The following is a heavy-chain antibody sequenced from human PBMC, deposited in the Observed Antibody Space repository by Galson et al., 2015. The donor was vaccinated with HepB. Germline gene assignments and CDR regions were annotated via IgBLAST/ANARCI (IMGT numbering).Heavy chain of an antibody. CDR2: TYSGGST. V-gene: IGHV3-53*01. Sequence: SLRLSCAASGFNASATYMNWVRQAPGKGLEWVSVTYSGGSTYYADSVKGRFTISRDNSKNTLYLQMNSLRAEDTGVYYCARVGTGTTSHYGMDVWGRGTTVTVSS. D-gene: IGHD1-7*01. CDR1: GFNASATY. J-gene: IGHJ6*02. CDR3: ARVGTGTTSHYGMDV.